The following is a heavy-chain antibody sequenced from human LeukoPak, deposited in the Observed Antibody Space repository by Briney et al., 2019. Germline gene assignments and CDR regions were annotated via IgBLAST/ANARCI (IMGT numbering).Heavy chain of an antibody. D-gene: IGHD6-19*01. Sequence: GASVKVSCKASGYTFTSYGISWVRQAPGQGLEWMGWISAYNGNTNYAQKLQGRVTMTRDTSISPAYMELSRLRSDETAVSYCARVPYSRDSSGWYAYYYYYGMDVWGQGTTVTVSS. CDR3: ARVPYSRDSSGWYAYYYYYGMDV. J-gene: IGHJ6*02. V-gene: IGHV1-18*01. CDR1: GYTFTSYG. CDR2: ISAYNGNT.